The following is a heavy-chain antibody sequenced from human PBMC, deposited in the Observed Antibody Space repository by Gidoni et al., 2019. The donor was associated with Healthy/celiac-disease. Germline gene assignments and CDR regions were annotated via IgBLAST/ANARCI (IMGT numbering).Heavy chain of an antibody. J-gene: IGHJ4*02. D-gene: IGHD5-18*01. V-gene: IGHV3-33*01. CDR1: GFTFSSYG. CDR2: IWYDGSNK. CDR3: AREKYSYGFDY. Sequence: QVQLVESGGGVVQPGRSLRLSCAASGFTFSSYGMHWVRQAPGKGLAWVAVIWYDGSNKYYADSGKGRFTISRDNSKNTLYLQMNSLRAEDTAVYYCAREKYSYGFDYWGQGTLVTVSS.